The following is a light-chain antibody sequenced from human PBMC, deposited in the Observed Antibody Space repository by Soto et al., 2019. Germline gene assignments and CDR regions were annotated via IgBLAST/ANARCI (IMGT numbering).Light chain of an antibody. CDR3: QQYNNWPPWT. J-gene: IGKJ1*01. CDR1: QSVSSN. V-gene: IGKV3-15*01. CDR2: GAS. Sequence: ENVLTQSPGTLSLSPGERATLSCRASQSVSSNLAWYQQKPGQAPRLLIYGASTRATGIPARFGGSGSGTEFTLTISSLQSEDFAVYYCQQYNNWPPWTFGQGTKVDI.